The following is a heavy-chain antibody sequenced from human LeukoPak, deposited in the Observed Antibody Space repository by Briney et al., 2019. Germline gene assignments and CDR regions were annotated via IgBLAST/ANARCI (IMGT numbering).Heavy chain of an antibody. J-gene: IGHJ6*04. CDR3: ARDRMDV. CDR2: IKQDGSEK. V-gene: IGHV3-7*01. CDR1: GFSISSYA. Sequence: GGSLRLSCAASGFSISSYALHWVRQAPGKGLEWVANIKQDGSEKYYVDSVKGRFTISRDNAKNSLYLQMNSLRAEDTAVYYCARDRMDVWGKETTVTVSS.